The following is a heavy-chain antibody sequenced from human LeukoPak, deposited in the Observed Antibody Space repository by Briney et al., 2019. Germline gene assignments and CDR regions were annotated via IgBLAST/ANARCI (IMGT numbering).Heavy chain of an antibody. CDR1: GGSISSTTYY. CDR2: IYHSGST. D-gene: IGHD6-13*01. CDR3: ARDQGQQLGDYYYYMDV. Sequence: SETLSLTCTVSGGSISSTTYYWGWIRQPPGKGLEWIGYIYHSGSTYYNPSLKSRVTISVDRSKNQFSLKLSSVTAADTAVYYCARDQGQQLGDYYYYMDVWGKGTTVTVSS. V-gene: IGHV4-30-2*01. J-gene: IGHJ6*03.